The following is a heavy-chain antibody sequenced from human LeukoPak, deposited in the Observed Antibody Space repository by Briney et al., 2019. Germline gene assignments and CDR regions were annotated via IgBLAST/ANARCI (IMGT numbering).Heavy chain of an antibody. CDR3: ASGPPPYYYDTSGYY. CDR2: IYPGDPDT. V-gene: IGHV5-51*01. CDR1: GYSFTTYW. D-gene: IGHD3-22*01. Sequence: GESLKISCKGSGYSFTTYWIGWVRQMPGKGLEWMGIIYPGDPDTRYSPSFQGQVTISADKSISTAYLQWSSLKASDTAMYYCASGPPPYYYDTSGYYWGQGTLVTVSS. J-gene: IGHJ4*02.